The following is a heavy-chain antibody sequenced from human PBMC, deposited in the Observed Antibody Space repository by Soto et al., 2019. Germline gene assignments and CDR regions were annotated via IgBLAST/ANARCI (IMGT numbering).Heavy chain of an antibody. J-gene: IGHJ4*02. Sequence: WGSLTLSCTVSGFAFNNCGINWVRQAPGNGQVWVSSISNCYYTYYSDSVKGRFTISRDNAKNSVSLQMNTLRVEDTAVYYCAREDSIIIPAVSDFWGQGTLVNVSS. CDR1: GFAFNNCG. CDR2: ISNCYYT. V-gene: IGHV3-21*01. D-gene: IGHD2-2*01. CDR3: AREDSIIIPAVSDF.